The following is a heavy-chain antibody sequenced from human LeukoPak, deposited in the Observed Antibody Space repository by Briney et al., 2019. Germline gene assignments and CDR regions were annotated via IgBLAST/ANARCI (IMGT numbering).Heavy chain of an antibody. J-gene: IGHJ6*02. V-gene: IGHV4-31*02. CDR1: Y. CDR3: AGGWSQNGMDV. CDR2: TYYSGST. D-gene: IGHD2-15*01. Sequence: YWIGWVRQHPGKGLEWIGYTYYSGSTYYNPSLKSRVTISVDTSKNQFSLKLSSVTAADTAVYYCAGGWSQNGMDVWGQGTTVTVSS.